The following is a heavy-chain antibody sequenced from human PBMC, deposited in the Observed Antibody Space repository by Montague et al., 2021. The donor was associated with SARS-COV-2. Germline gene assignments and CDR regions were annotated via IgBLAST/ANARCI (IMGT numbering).Heavy chain of an antibody. Sequence: PALVKPTQTLTLTCTFSGFSLSTSGVGVGWIRQPPGKALEWLALIYWNDDKRYSPSLKSRLTITKDTSKNQVVLTMTNMDPVDTATYYCARTTGCGYSCGRCTDAFDIWGQGTMVTVSS. V-gene: IGHV2-5*01. CDR2: IYWNDDK. D-gene: IGHD5-18*01. CDR3: ARTTGCGYSCGRCTDAFDI. CDR1: GFSLSTSGVG. J-gene: IGHJ3*02.